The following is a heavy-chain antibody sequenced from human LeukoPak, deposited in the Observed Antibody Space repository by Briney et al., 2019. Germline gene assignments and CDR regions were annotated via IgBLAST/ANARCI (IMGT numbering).Heavy chain of an antibody. CDR2: INPNSGGT. J-gene: IGHJ4*02. D-gene: IGHD7-27*01. CDR3: ARARTGEDTFDY. Sequence: ASVKVSCKASGYTFTGYYMHWVRQAPGQGLEWMGWINPNSGGTNYAQKFQGRVTMTRDTSISTAYMELSRLRSDDTAVYYCARARTGEDTFDYWGQGTLVTASS. V-gene: IGHV1-2*02. CDR1: GYTFTGYY.